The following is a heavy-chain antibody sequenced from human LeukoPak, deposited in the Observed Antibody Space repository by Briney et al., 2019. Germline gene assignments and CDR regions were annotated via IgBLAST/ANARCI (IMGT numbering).Heavy chain of an antibody. V-gene: IGHV3-23*01. CDR1: GFTFSSYA. CDR3: AKAPSGWLQYPGGD. CDR2: ISGSGGST. Sequence: PGGSLRLSCAASGFTFSSYAMSWVRQAPGKGLEWVSAISGSGGSTYYADSVEGRFTISRDNSKNTLYLQMNSLRAEDTAVYYCAKAPSGWLQYPGGDWGQGTLVTVSS. D-gene: IGHD5-24*01. J-gene: IGHJ4*02.